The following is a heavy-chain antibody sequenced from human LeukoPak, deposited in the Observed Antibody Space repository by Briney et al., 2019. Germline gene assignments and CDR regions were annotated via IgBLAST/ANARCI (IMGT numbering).Heavy chain of an antibody. Sequence: GGSLRLSCAASGFTFSSYSMNWVRQAPGKGLEWVSSISSSSSYIYYADSVKGRFTISRDNAKNSLYLQMNSLRAEDTAVYYCARDTHTAVLRYFKLDAFDIWGQGTMVTVSS. D-gene: IGHD3-9*01. V-gene: IGHV3-21*01. CDR1: GFTFSSYS. CDR3: ARDTHTAVLRYFKLDAFDI. J-gene: IGHJ3*02. CDR2: ISSSSSYI.